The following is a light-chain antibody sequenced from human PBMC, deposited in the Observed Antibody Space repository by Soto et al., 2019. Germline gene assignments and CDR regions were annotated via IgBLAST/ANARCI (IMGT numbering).Light chain of an antibody. J-gene: IGKJ2*01. CDR3: QQRKT. CDR2: GAS. Sequence: EIVLTQSPGTLSLSPGERATLSCRASRGISRSYLAWYQQRPGQAPRLLIYGASSRTTGTPDRFSGSGFGTDFTLTISRLEPEDFAVYYCQQRKTFGQGTNLEIK. CDR1: RGISRSY. V-gene: IGKV3-20*01.